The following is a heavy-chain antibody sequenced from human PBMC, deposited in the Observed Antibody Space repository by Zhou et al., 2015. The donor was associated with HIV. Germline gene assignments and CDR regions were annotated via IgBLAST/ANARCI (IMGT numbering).Heavy chain of an antibody. CDR1: GGTFSSYA. V-gene: IGHV1-69*12. J-gene: IGHJ3*02. Sequence: QVQLVQSGAEVKKPGSSVKVSCKASGGTFSSYAISWVRQAPGQGLEWMGGIIPIFGTANYAQKFQGRVTITADESTSTAYMELSSLRSEDTAVYYCARFPGGSGYTADDAFDIWGQGTMVTVSS. CDR3: ARFPGGSGYTADDAFDI. D-gene: IGHD3-22*01. CDR2: IIPIFGTA.